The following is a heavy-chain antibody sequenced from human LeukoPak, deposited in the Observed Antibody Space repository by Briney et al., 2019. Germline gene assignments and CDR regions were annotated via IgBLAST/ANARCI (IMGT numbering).Heavy chain of an antibody. V-gene: IGHV3-21*01. J-gene: IGHJ4*02. CDR3: ARDPNLASGSPLRGNYFDY. Sequence: GGSLRLSCAASGFTFSSYSMNWVRQAPGKGLEWVSSISSSSSCIYYADSVKGRFTISRDNAKNSLYLQMNSLRAEDTAVYYCARDPNLASGSPLRGNYFDYWGQGTLVTVSS. CDR2: ISSSSSCI. D-gene: IGHD3-10*01. CDR1: GFTFSSYS.